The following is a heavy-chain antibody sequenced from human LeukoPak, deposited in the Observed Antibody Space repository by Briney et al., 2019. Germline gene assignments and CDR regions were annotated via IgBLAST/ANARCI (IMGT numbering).Heavy chain of an antibody. J-gene: IGHJ6*02. Sequence: QPGRSLRLSCAASGFTFSSYAMHWVRQAPGKGLEWVAVISYDGSNKYYADSVKGQFTISRDNSKNTLYLQMNNLRAEDTAVYYCARGPRMVADSLYYYYYYGMDVWGQGTTVTVSS. D-gene: IGHD2-15*01. CDR3: ARGPRMVADSLYYYYYYGMDV. V-gene: IGHV3-30-3*01. CDR2: ISYDGSNK. CDR1: GFTFSSYA.